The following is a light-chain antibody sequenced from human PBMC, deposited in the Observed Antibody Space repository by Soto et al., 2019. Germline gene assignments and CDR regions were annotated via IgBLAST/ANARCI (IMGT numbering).Light chain of an antibody. CDR1: SSDVGAFSY. J-gene: IGLJ2*01. CDR3: SSYTTSSTVV. CDR2: EVT. Sequence: QSALTQPDSVSGSPGQSITISCTGTSSDVGAFSYVSWFQHLPGKAPKLLIFEVTNRPSGVSNRFSGSQSGNTASLTISGLQAEDDADYYCSSYTTSSTVVFGGGTKLTVL. V-gene: IGLV2-14*01.